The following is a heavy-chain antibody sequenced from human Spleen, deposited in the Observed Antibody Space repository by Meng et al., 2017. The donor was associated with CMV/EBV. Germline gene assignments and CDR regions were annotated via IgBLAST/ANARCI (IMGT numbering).Heavy chain of an antibody. V-gene: IGHV3-66*02. D-gene: IGHD6-13*01. CDR3: AREDHYSSSFDY. CDR1: GFTVSSNY. J-gene: IGHJ4*02. Sequence: GESLRLSCAASGFTVSSNYMSWVRQAPGKGLEWVSVIYSGGSTYYTDSVKGRFTISRDNSKNTLYLQMNNLRAEDTAVYYCAREDHYSSSFDYWGQGTLVTVSS. CDR2: IYSGGST.